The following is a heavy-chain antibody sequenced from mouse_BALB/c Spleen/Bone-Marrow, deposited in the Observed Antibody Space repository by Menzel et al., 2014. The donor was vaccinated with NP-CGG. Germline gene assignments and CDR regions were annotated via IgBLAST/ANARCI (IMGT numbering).Heavy chain of an antibody. CDR1: GYTFSNYW. J-gene: IGHJ1*01. CDR3: ARVIYWYFDV. CDR2: ILPGSGST. Sequence: QVQLQQSGAELMKPGASVKISCMATGYTFSNYWIEWVKQRPGHGLEWIGEILPGSGSTDYNKNFKGKATFTADTSPNTAYMQLSSLTSADSAVYYCARVIYWYFDVWGAGTTVTVSS. V-gene: IGHV1-9*01.